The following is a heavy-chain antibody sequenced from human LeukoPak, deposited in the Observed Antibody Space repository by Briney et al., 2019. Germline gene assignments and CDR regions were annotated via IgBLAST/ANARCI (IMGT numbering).Heavy chain of an antibody. CDR3: ARSGGLDV. D-gene: IGHD3-10*01. J-gene: IGHJ6*02. Sequence: GGSLRLSCATSGFTFSSYEMHWVRQAPGKGLERVSYISSSDSSIFYADSVKGRFTVSRDNANNSLYLQMNSLRAEDTAVYYCARSGGLDVWGQGTTVTVS. CDR2: ISSSDSSI. CDR1: GFTFSSYE. V-gene: IGHV3-48*03.